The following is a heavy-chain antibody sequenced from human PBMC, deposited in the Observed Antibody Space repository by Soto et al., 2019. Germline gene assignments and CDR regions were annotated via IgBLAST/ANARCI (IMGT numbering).Heavy chain of an antibody. J-gene: IGHJ6*03. CDR1: GGSISSYY. CDR2: IYYSGST. V-gene: IGHV4-59*01. CDR3: ARDLPSSGGSMGFYMDV. D-gene: IGHD2-15*01. Sequence: NPSETLSLTCTVSGGSISSYYWCWIRQPPGKGLEWIGYIYYSGSTHYNPSLKSRVTISIDTSKNQFSLKLSSVTAADTAVYYCARDLPSSGGSMGFYMDVWGKGPTVTVSS.